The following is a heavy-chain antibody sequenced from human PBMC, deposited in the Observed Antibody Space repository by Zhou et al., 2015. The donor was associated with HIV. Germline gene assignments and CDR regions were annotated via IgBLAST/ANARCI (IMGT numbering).Heavy chain of an antibody. D-gene: IGHD7-27*01. CDR1: GVTFSNYA. CDR2: IIPVFGTA. CDR3: AREGWGSWYFDL. J-gene: IGHJ2*01. Sequence: QVHLMQSGAEVKKPGSSVKVSCKASGVTFSNYAISWVRQAPGQGLEWMGGIIPVFGTANYAPKFQGRVTMTADKSTSTAYMELSSLRFGDSAAYYCAREGWGSWYFDLWGRGTLVSVSS. V-gene: IGHV1-69*06.